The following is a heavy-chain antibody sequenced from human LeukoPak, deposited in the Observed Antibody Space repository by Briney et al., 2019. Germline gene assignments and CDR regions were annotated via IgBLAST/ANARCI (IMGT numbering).Heavy chain of an antibody. D-gene: IGHD6-13*01. CDR3: ARDLSALAAGDY. J-gene: IGHJ4*02. CDR2: IGAYSGNT. Sequence: ASVKVSCKASGYTFTSYGISWVRQAPGQGLEWMGWIGAYSGNTNYAQKLQGRVTMTTDTSTSTAYMELRSLRSDDTAVYYCARDLSALAAGDYWGQGTLVTVSS. V-gene: IGHV1-18*04. CDR1: GYTFTSYG.